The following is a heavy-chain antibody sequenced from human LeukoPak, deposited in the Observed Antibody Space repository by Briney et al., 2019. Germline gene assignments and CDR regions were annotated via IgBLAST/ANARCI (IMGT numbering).Heavy chain of an antibody. D-gene: IGHD3/OR15-3a*01. CDR1: GGSINNHY. CDR2: IYYSGDT. J-gene: IGHJ4*02. Sequence: SETLSLTCTVSGGSINNHYWSWIRQPPGKGLEWIGYIYYSGDTNYSPSLTSRVTISLDTSQNQFSLKLSSVTAADTAVYYCARRRGTFWTDYYAFDYWGLGTLVTVSS. CDR3: ARRRGTFWTDYYAFDY. V-gene: IGHV4-59*08.